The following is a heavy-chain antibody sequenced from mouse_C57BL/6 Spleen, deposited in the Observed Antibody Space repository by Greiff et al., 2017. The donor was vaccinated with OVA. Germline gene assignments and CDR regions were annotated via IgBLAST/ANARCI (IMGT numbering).Heavy chain of an antibody. V-gene: IGHV1-78*01. Sequence: VQLQQSDAELVKPGASVKISCKVSGYTFTDHTLHWMKQRPEQGLEWIGYIYPRDGSTKYNEKFKGKATLTADKSSSTAYMQLNSLTSEDSAVYFCARGLYDYDGGAWFAYWGQGTLVTVSA. CDR1: GYTFTDHT. CDR3: ARGLYDYDGGAWFAY. J-gene: IGHJ3*01. CDR2: IYPRDGST. D-gene: IGHD2-4*01.